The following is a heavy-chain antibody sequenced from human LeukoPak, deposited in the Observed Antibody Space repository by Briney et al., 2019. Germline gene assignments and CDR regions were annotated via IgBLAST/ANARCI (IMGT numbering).Heavy chain of an antibody. V-gene: IGHV3-30-3*01. J-gene: IGHJ4*02. CDR2: ISYDGSNK. CDR1: GFTFSSYA. D-gene: IGHD3-9*01. CDR3: ARSLRYFDWLLHGEDY. Sequence: GGSLRLSCAASGFTFSSYAMHWVRQAPGKGLEWVAVISYDGSNKYYADSVKGRFTISRDNSKNTLYLQMNSLRAEDTAVYYRARSLRYFDWLLHGEDYWGQGTLVTVSS.